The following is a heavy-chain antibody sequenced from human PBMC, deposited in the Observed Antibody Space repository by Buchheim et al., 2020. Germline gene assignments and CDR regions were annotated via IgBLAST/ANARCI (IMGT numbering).Heavy chain of an antibody. D-gene: IGHD2-2*01. CDR2: ISGSGGST. Sequence: EVQLLESGGGLVQPGGSLRLSCAASGFTFSSYAMSWVRQAPGKGLEWVSAISGSGGSTYYADSVKGRFTISRDNSKNTLYLQMNSLRAEDTAVYYCAKCNGFEVVPAAMRHTYYYYYGMDVWGQGTT. J-gene: IGHJ6*02. V-gene: IGHV3-23*01. CDR3: AKCNGFEVVPAAMRHTYYYYYGMDV. CDR1: GFTFSSYA.